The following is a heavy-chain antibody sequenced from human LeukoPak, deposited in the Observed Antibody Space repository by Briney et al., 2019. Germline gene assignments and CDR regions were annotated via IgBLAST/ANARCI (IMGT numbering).Heavy chain of an antibody. CDR2: TYYRSKWYN. CDR3: AREGGAYNWNYLYYYYGMDV. Sequence: SQTLSLTCAISGDSVSSNSAAWNWIRQSPSRGLEWLGRTYYRSKWYNDYAVSVKSRITINPDTSKNQFSLQLNSVTPEDTAVYYCAREGGAYNWNYLYYYYGMDVWGQGTTVTVSS. J-gene: IGHJ6*02. D-gene: IGHD1-7*01. V-gene: IGHV6-1*01. CDR1: GDSVSSNSAA.